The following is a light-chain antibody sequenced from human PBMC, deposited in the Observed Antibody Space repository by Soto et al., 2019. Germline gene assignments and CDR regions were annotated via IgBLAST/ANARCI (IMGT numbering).Light chain of an antibody. CDR1: QSISSN. CDR3: QQYGRSPLT. J-gene: IGKJ1*01. CDR2: GAS. V-gene: IGKV3-15*01. Sequence: EIVMTQSPATLSVSPGERATLSCRASQSISSNLAWYQQKPGQAPRLLIYGASTRVAGIPARFSGSGSGTDFTLTISRLEPEDVAVYYCQQYGRSPLTFGQGTKVDIK.